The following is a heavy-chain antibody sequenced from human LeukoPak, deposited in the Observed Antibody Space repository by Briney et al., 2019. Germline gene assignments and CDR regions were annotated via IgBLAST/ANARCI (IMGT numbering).Heavy chain of an antibody. CDR2: ISGSGGST. Sequence: GGSLRLSCAASGFTFSSYAMSWGRQAPGKGLEWVSAISGSGGSTYYADSVKGRFTISRDNSKNTLYLQMNSLRAEDTAVYYCAKEAIRSSGWYRYYNWFDPWGQGTLVTVSS. CDR3: AKEAIRSSGWYRYYNWFDP. J-gene: IGHJ5*02. V-gene: IGHV3-23*01. D-gene: IGHD6-19*01. CDR1: GFTFSSYA.